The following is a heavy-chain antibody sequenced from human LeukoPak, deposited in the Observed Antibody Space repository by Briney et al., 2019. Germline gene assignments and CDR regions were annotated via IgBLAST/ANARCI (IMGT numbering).Heavy chain of an antibody. V-gene: IGHV4-34*01. D-gene: IGHD4-17*01. Sequence: SETLSLTCAVYGGSFSGYYWSWIRHPPGKGLEWIGEINHSGSTNYNPSLKSRVTISVDTSKNQFSLKLSSVTAADTAVYYCARDYGDASFDYWGQGTLVTVSS. CDR1: GGSFSGYY. CDR3: ARDYGDASFDY. J-gene: IGHJ4*02. CDR2: INHSGST.